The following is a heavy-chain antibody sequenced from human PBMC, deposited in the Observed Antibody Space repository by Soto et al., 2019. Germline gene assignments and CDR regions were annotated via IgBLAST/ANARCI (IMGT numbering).Heavy chain of an antibody. D-gene: IGHD2-21*02. CDR1: GGTFSSYA. Sequence: ASVKVSCKASGGTFSSYAISWVRQAPGQGLEWMGGIIPIFGTANYAQKFQGRVTITADESTSTAYMELSSLRSEDTAVYYCARDNSRIGYCGGDCPAWFDPWGQGTLVTVSS. J-gene: IGHJ5*02. V-gene: IGHV1-69*13. CDR2: IIPIFGTA. CDR3: ARDNSRIGYCGGDCPAWFDP.